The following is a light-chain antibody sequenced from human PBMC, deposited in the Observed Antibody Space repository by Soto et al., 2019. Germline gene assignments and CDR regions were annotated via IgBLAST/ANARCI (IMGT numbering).Light chain of an antibody. Sequence: QSVRTQPASGSGSPGQWIPISCTGTSSDVGGYNYVSWYQQHPGKAPKLMIYDVSNRPSGVSNRFSGSKSGNTASLTISGLQAEDEADYYCSSYTSSSTLVFGGGTKVTVL. CDR1: SSDVGGYNY. CDR3: SSYTSSSTLV. J-gene: IGLJ2*01. CDR2: DVS. V-gene: IGLV2-14*01.